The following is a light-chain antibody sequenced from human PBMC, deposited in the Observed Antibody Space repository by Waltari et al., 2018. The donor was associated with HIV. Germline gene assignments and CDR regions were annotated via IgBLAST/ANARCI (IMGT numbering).Light chain of an antibody. V-gene: IGKV1-13*02. CDR3: QQFRTYPRT. CDR1: QGIRNA. CDR2: DDS. Sequence: AIQLTQSPSSLSASVGDRVTITCRASQGIRNALAWYQQKPERPPKLLIYDDSTLERGVPSRFSGSVSGTDVNLTISNLQPEDSATYFCQQFRTYPRTFGQGATLEIK. J-gene: IGKJ2*01.